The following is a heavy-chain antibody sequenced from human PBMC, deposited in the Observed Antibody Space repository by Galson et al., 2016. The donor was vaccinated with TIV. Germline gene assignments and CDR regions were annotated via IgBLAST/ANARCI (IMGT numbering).Heavy chain of an antibody. CDR3: MKWDGAEAGNIEN. CDR1: GFSIGSGYY. CDR2: ISGSGIST. D-gene: IGHD1-26*01. J-gene: IGHJ4*02. V-gene: IGHV3-23*01. Sequence: ETLSLTCTVSGFSIGSGYYWAWIRQPPGKGLEWVSSISGSGISTYYADSLQGRFTISRDNPRNTLFLHLSSLRVEDTAVYYCMKWDGAEAGNIENWGQGTLAIVSS.